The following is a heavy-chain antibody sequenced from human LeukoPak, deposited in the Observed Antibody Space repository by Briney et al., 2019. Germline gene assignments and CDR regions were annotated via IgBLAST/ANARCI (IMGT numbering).Heavy chain of an antibody. V-gene: IGHV3-30*04. CDR1: GFTFSSYA. D-gene: IGHD6-13*01. CDR2: ISYDGSNK. Sequence: PGGSLRLSCAASGFTFSSYAMHWVRQAPGKGLEWVAVISYDGSNKYYADPVKGRFTISRDNSKNTLYLQMNSLRAEDTAVYYCARPYQQLEPYFQHWGQGTLVTVSS. J-gene: IGHJ1*01. CDR3: ARPYQQLEPYFQH.